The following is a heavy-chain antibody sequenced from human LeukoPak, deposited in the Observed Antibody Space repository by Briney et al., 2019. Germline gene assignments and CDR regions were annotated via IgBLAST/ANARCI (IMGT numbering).Heavy chain of an antibody. CDR2: IYHSGST. V-gene: IGHV4-4*02. J-gene: IGHJ3*02. CDR3: ASVSGLLKTLNAFDT. D-gene: IGHD1-26*01. Sequence: PSGTLSLTCAVSGGSISSSNWWSWVRPPPGKGLEWIGEIYHSGSTNYNPSLKSRVTISVDKSKNQFSLKLSSVTAADTAVYYCASVSGLLKTLNAFDTWGQGTMVTVSS. CDR1: GGSISSSNW.